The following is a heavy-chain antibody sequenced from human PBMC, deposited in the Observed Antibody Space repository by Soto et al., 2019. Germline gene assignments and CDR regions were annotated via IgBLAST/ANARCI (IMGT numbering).Heavy chain of an antibody. D-gene: IGHD4-17*01. CDR1: GYTFTSYY. J-gene: IGHJ3*01. Sequence: ASVKVSCKASGYTFTSYYMHWVRQAPGQGLEWMGIINPSGGSTSYAQKFQGRVTMTRDTSTSTVYMELSSLRSEDTAVYYCARNKIGDYGDYGAFDVWGQGTMVTVSS. CDR2: INPSGGST. V-gene: IGHV1-46*01. CDR3: ARNKIGDYGDYGAFDV.